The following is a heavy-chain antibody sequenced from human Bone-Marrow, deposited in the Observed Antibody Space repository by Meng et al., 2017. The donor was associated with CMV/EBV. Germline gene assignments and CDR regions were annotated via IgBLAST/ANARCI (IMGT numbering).Heavy chain of an antibody. V-gene: IGHV1-46*01. CDR1: GYTFTSYY. CDR2: INPSGGST. CDR3: ARDIGCSSTSCYTGGYYFDY. J-gene: IGHJ4*02. Sequence: ASVKVSCKASGYTFTSYYMHWVRQAPGQGLEWMGIINPSGGSTSYAQKFQGRVTMTRDTSTSTVYMELSSLRSEDTAVYYCARDIGCSSTSCYTGGYYFDYWGQGTLVTVSS. D-gene: IGHD2-2*02.